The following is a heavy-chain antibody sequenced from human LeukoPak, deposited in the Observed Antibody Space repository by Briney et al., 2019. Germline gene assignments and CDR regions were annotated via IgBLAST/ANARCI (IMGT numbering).Heavy chain of an antibody. CDR2: ISSSSSYI. CDR1: GFTSSSYS. Sequence: GGSLRLSCAASGFTSSSYSMNWVRQAPGKGLEWVSSISSSSSYIYYADSVKGRFTISRDNAKNSLYLQMNSLRAEDTAVYYCARDIYYYDSSGCLDYWGQGTLVTVSS. CDR3: ARDIYYYDSSGCLDY. V-gene: IGHV3-21*01. D-gene: IGHD3-22*01. J-gene: IGHJ4*02.